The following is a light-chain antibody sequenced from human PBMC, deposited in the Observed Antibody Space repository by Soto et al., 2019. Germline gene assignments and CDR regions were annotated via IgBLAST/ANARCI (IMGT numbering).Light chain of an antibody. V-gene: IGKV1-27*01. CDR3: RQYNSGAWT. CDR2: VAS. CDR1: QGISNY. J-gene: IGKJ1*01. Sequence: DIQMTQSPSSLSASVGDRVTITCRASQGISNYLAWYQQQPGKVPKLLIYVASTLQSGVPSRCSGSGSGTDFTLPISSRQPEDVATYYCRQYNSGAWTFGQGTKVEIK.